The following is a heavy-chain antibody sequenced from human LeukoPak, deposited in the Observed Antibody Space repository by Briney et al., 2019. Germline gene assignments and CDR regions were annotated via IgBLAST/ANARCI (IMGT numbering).Heavy chain of an antibody. J-gene: IGHJ4*02. CDR1: GGSISSGSYY. Sequence: SETLSLTCTVSGGSISSGSYYWSWIRQPAGKGLEWIGRIYTSGSTNYNPSLKSQITMSIDTSKNQFSLELTSVTAADTATYYCARETTLAGFASGLGFNYWGQGILVTVSS. V-gene: IGHV4-61*02. CDR2: IYTSGST. D-gene: IGHD6-19*01. CDR3: ARETTLAGFASGLGFNY.